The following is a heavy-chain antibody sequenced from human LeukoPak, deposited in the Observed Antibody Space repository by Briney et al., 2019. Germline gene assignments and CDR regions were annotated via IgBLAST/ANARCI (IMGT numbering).Heavy chain of an antibody. J-gene: IGHJ3*02. Sequence: PGGSLRLSCAASGFTFSSYSMNWVRQAPGKGLEWVSSISSSSSYIYYADSVKGRFTISRDNSKNTLYLQMNSLRAEDTAVYYCARGSSSWYGDAFDIWGQGTMVTVSS. V-gene: IGHV3-21*01. D-gene: IGHD6-13*01. CDR2: ISSSSSYI. CDR3: ARGSSSWYGDAFDI. CDR1: GFTFSSYS.